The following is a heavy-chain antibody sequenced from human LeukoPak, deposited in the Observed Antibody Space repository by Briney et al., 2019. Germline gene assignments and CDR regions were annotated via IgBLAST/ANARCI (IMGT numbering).Heavy chain of an antibody. CDR3: AADDGQQQLVRHY. Sequence: SVKVSCKASGFTFTSSAMQWVRQARGQRLEWIGWIVVGSGNTNYAQKFPERVTITRDMSTSTAYMELSSLRSEDTAVYYCAADDGQQQLVRHYWGQGTLVTVSS. D-gene: IGHD6-13*01. V-gene: IGHV1-58*02. CDR2: IVVGSGNT. J-gene: IGHJ4*02. CDR1: GFTFTSSA.